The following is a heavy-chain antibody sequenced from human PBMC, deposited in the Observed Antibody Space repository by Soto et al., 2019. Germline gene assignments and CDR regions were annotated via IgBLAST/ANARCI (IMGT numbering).Heavy chain of an antibody. CDR2: MNPNSGNT. CDR3: ARTYMVRGVIIRGYYYYGMDV. V-gene: IGHV1-8*01. CDR1: GYTFTSYD. J-gene: IGHJ6*02. D-gene: IGHD3-10*01. Sequence: ASVKVSCKASGYTFTSYDINWVRQATGQGLEWMGWMNPNSGNTGYAQKFQGRVTMTRNTSISTVYMELSSLRSEDTAVYYCARTYMVRGVIIRGYYYYGMDVWGQGTTVTVSS.